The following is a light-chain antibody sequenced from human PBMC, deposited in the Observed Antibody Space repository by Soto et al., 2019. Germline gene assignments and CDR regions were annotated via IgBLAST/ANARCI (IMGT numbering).Light chain of an antibody. J-gene: IGKJ1*01. Sequence: DIQMTQSPSSLSASVGDRVTINCRASQTISIYLNWYQPRPGKGPKLLIYAASTLQSGVSSRFSGSGSGTDFTLTISSLQPEDVATYYCQQSNSIPPWTFGQGTKVEIK. CDR2: AAS. V-gene: IGKV1-39*01. CDR3: QQSNSIPPWT. CDR1: QTISIY.